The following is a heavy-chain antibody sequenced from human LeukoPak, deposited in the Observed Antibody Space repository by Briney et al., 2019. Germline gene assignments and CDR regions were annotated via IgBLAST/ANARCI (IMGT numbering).Heavy chain of an antibody. D-gene: IGHD4-23*01. CDR2: IYHSGST. CDR3: ARHGSLYGSNYFDC. V-gene: IGHV4-38-2*01. Sequence: SETLSLTCAVSGYSISSGYYCGWIRQPPGKGLEWIGSIYHSGSTYYNPSLKSRVTISVDTSKNQFSLKLSSVNAADTAVYYCARHGSLYGSNYFDCWGQGTLVTVSS. J-gene: IGHJ4*02. CDR1: GYSISSGYY.